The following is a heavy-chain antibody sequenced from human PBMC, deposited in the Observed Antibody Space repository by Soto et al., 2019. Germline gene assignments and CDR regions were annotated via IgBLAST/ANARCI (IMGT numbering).Heavy chain of an antibody. Sequence: ASVKVSCKASVYTFSDYYIHWVRQAPGQGLEWMGWINPNSGGTKYAPKFQGGVTMTRDTSITTAYMELSRLRSGDTAVYYCAKEQATAKPAGVDFWGQGTLVTVSS. CDR3: AKEQATAKPAGVDF. CDR1: VYTFSDYY. CDR2: INPNSGGT. D-gene: IGHD1-1*01. J-gene: IGHJ4*02. V-gene: IGHV1-2*02.